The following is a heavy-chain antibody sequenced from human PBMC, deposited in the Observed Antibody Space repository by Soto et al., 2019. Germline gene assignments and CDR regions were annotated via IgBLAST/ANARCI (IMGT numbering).Heavy chain of an antibody. D-gene: IGHD4-17*01. CDR3: AMTTYGDYGYYYYMDV. CDR1: GGSISSYY. J-gene: IGHJ6*03. CDR2: IYYSGST. Sequence: SETLSLTCTVSGGSISSYYWSWIRQPPGKGLGWIGYIYYSGSTNYNPSLKSRVTISVDTSKNQFSLKLSSVTAADTAVYYCAMTTYGDYGYYYYMDVWGKGTTVTVSS. V-gene: IGHV4-59*08.